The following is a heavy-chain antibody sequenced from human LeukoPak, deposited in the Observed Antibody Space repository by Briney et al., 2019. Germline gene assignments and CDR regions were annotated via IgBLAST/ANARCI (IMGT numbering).Heavy chain of an antibody. J-gene: IGHJ4*02. CDR2: LWFDGSHQ. D-gene: IGHD6-19*01. Sequence: GGSLRLSCAASGFTFRTYGMHWVRQTPGKGLEWVAFLWFDGSHQYYADSVRGRFIISRDNSKNTLYLQMNSLTTEDTAVYYCAKVVNSGWYSDYWGQGTLVTVSS. CDR3: AKVVNSGWYSDY. V-gene: IGHV3-30*02. CDR1: GFTFRTYG.